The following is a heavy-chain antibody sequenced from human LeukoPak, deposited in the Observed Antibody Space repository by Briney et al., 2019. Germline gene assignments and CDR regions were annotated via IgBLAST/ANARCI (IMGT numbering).Heavy chain of an antibody. CDR3: ARDNSSGWYFARDNHFDY. J-gene: IGHJ4*02. V-gene: IGHV3-7*01. Sequence: GGSLRLSCAASGFTFSSYWMSWVRQAPGKGLEWVANIKQDGSEKYYVDSVKGRFTISRDNAKNSLYLQMNSLRAEDTAVYYCARDNSSGWYFARDNHFDYWGQGTLVTVSS. CDR2: IKQDGSEK. CDR1: GFTFSSYW. D-gene: IGHD6-19*01.